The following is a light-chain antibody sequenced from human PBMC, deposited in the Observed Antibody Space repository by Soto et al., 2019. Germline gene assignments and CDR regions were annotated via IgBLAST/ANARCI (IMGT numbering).Light chain of an antibody. CDR3: SSYTSSSTV. V-gene: IGLV2-14*03. CDR2: DVS. J-gene: IGLJ3*02. CDR1: SSDVGAYNY. Sequence: QSALTRPASVSGSPGQSITISCTGSSSDVGAYNYVSWYQHHPGRAPKLMIFDVSNRPSGVSNRFSGSKSGNTASLTISGLQAEDEADYYCSSYTSSSTVFGGGTKLTVL.